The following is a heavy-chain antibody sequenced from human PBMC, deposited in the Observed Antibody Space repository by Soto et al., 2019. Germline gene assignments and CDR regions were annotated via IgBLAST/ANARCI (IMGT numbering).Heavy chain of an antibody. D-gene: IGHD3-10*01. CDR3: ARDQGSGFDY. Sequence: EVQLVESGGGLVQPGGSLRLSCAASGFTFSSYSMNWVRQAPGKGLEWVSYMSSSSSTIYYADSVKGRFTISRDNAKNSLYLQMNSLRAEDTAVYYCARDQGSGFDYWGQGTLVTVSS. CDR2: MSSSSSTI. CDR1: GFTFSSYS. J-gene: IGHJ4*02. V-gene: IGHV3-48*01.